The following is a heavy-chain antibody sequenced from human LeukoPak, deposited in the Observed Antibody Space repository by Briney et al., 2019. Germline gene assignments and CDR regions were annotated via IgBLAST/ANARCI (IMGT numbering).Heavy chain of an antibody. CDR1: GFTIGDYV. CDR3: TRGRDGYNYQFDY. Sequence: PGRSLRLSCAASGFTIGDYVMSWVRQAPGKGLEWVGFIRSKPYRGTTEYAASVKGRFNISRDDSKSIAYLQMNSLKTEDTAVYYCTRGRDGYNYQFDYWGQGTLVTVSS. J-gene: IGHJ4*02. CDR2: IRSKPYRGTT. D-gene: IGHD5-24*01. V-gene: IGHV3-49*04.